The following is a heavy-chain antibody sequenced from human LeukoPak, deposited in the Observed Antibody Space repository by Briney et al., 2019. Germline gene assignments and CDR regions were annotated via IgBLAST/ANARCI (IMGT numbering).Heavy chain of an antibody. Sequence: GGSLKLSCSASGFVFSIYTMYWVRQTPGKGPEYVSTISGSGNGFSIYYADSVKGRFTISRDDSKSILYLQMNGLRSEDTAVYYCVKDFGRVRGTPDSWGQGTLVTVSS. CDR2: ISGSGNGFSI. J-gene: IGHJ4*02. CDR3: VKDFGRVRGTPDS. V-gene: IGHV3-64D*06. CDR1: GFVFSIYT. D-gene: IGHD3-16*01.